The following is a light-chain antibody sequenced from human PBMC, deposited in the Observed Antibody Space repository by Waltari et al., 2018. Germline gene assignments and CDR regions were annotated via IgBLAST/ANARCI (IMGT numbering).Light chain of an antibody. J-gene: IGLJ3*02. CDR2: DVS. CDR3: CSYAGSYTWV. Sequence: QSALTQPRSVSGSPGQSVTISCTGTSSDVGGYNYVSWYQQHPGKAPKLMIYDVSVPPSGVPDRFSGSKSGNTASLTISGLQAEDEADYYCCSYAGSYTWVFGGGTKLTVL. V-gene: IGLV2-11*01. CDR1: SSDVGGYNY.